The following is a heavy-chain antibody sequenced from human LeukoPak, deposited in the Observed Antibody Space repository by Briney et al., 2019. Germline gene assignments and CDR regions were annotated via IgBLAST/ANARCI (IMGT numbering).Heavy chain of an antibody. CDR1: GFTFSSYA. Sequence: SGGSLRLSCAASGFTFSSYAMHWVRQAPGKGLEYVSAISSNGGSTYCANSVKGRFTISRDNSKNTLYLQMGSLRAEDMAVYYCARDLGRSSWNYREPFGYWGQGTLVTVSS. V-gene: IGHV3-64*01. CDR2: ISSNGGST. D-gene: IGHD1-7*01. CDR3: ARDLGRSSWNYREPFGY. J-gene: IGHJ4*02.